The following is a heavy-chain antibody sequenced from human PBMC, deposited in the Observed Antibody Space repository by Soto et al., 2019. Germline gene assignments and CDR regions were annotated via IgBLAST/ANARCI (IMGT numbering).Heavy chain of an antibody. CDR2: ISFDGKTT. CDR3: SKGRFAQTGAAFRAPSYFDH. V-gene: IGHV3-30*18. Sequence: QVQLVESGGAVVQPGRSLRLSCGASGFTFSNYVMHWVRQPPGRGPEWVASISFDGKTTYYGDSVKGRVTVSGDNSKRMLFLQMDRLRTDDTAVFYCSKGRFAQTGAAFRAPSYFDHWGQGTLVIVYS. J-gene: IGHJ4*02. CDR1: GFTFSNYV. D-gene: IGHD1-1*01.